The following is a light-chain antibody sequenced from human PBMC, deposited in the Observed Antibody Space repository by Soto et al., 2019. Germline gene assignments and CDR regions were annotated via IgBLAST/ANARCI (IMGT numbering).Light chain of an antibody. CDR1: QIVSSSY. CDR2: GAS. CDR3: QQYEKSPLT. V-gene: IGKV3-20*01. Sequence: EIVLTQSPGTLSLSPGERATLSCRASQIVSSSYLAWYQQKPGQAPRLLIYGASSRATGIPARFSGSGSGTEFTLTVIRLEPEDFAVYYCQQYEKSPLTFGGGTKVDIK. J-gene: IGKJ4*01.